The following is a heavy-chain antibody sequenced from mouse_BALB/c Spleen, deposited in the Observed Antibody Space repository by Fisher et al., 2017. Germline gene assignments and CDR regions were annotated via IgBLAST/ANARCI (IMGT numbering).Heavy chain of an antibody. Sequence: RFTISRDNAKNTLYLEMSSLRSEDTAMYYCARGGYYGSSLYAMDYWGQGTSVTVSS. CDR3: ARGGYYGSSLYAMDY. D-gene: IGHD1-1*01. V-gene: IGHV5-9-4*01. J-gene: IGHJ4*01.